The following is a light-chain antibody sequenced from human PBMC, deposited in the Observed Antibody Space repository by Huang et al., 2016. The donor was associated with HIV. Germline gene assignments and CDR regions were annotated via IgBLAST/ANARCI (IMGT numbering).Light chain of an antibody. V-gene: IGKV1-9*01. CDR2: AAS. CDR1: QGRSSY. Sequence: IQLTQSPSSLSASVGDSVTITCRASQGRSSYLAWYQQRPGKAPKLRIYAASTLQTGVPSRFSGSGSGTAFTLTINSLQPEDFATYYCQQVNNYPWTFGQGTKVEIK. J-gene: IGKJ1*01. CDR3: QQVNNYPWT.